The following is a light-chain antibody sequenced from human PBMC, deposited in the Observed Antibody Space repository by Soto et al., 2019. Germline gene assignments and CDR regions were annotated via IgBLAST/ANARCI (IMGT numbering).Light chain of an antibody. Sequence: EIVMTQSPATLSVSPGERATLSCRASQSVSSKLAWYQQKPGQAPRLLIYRASTRATDIPARFSGSGSGTEFTLTIRSLQSEDFAVYYCQQYNNWPPATCGQGTKGDIK. J-gene: IGKJ1*01. CDR1: QSVSSK. V-gene: IGKV3-15*01. CDR3: QQYNNWPPAT. CDR2: RAS.